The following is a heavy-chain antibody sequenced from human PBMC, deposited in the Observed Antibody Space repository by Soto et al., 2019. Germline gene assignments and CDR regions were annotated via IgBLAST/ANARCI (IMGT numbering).Heavy chain of an antibody. Sequence: VSGPTLVNPTQTLTLTCTFSGFSLSATDMGVAWIRQPPGKALEWLALIYWNDEKRYSPSLKSRLTITKDTSKNQVVLTMTNMDPVDTATYSCAHSRGDGNSPTLDYWGHGILVTVSS. CDR3: AHSRGDGNSPTLDY. J-gene: IGHJ4*01. V-gene: IGHV2-5*01. CDR1: GFSLSATDMG. D-gene: IGHD3-10*01. CDR2: IYWNDEK.